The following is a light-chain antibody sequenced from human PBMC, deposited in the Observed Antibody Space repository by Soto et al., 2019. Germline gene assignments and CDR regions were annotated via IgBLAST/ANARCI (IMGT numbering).Light chain of an antibody. J-gene: IGLJ2*01. V-gene: IGLV2-8*01. Sequence: QSALTQPPSASGSPGQSVTISCTGTSSDVGGYNYVSWYQQHPGKAPKLMIYEVSKRPSGVPDRFSGSKSGNTASLTVSGLQDEEEADYYCSSYAGSNNLVFGGGTKLTVL. CDR2: EVS. CDR1: SSDVGGYNY. CDR3: SSYAGSNNLV.